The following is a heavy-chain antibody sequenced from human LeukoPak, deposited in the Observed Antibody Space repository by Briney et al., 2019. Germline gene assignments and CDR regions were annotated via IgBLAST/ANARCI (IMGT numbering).Heavy chain of an antibody. V-gene: IGHV1-18*01. Sequence: ASVKVSFKASGYTFTSYGISWVRQAPGQGLEWMGWISAYNGNTDYAQKLQGRVTMTTDTSTSTAYMELRSLRSDDTAVYYCARQGLWFGELSPYNWFDPWGQGTLVTVSS. CDR3: ARQGLWFGELSPYNWFDP. D-gene: IGHD3-10*01. CDR2: ISAYNGNT. J-gene: IGHJ5*02. CDR1: GYTFTSYG.